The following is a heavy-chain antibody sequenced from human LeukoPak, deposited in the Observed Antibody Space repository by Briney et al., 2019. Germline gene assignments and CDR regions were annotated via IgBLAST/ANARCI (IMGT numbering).Heavy chain of an antibody. D-gene: IGHD2-21*01. V-gene: IGHV2-5*01. J-gene: IGHJ4*02. CDR1: GFSLSPTGVG. CDR3: ARVGTILFDY. Sequence: SGPTLVKPTQTLTLTCTFSGFSLSPTGVGVGWIRQPPGKALEWLALIYWNDDKCYSPSLKSRLTLTKDTSKNQVVHTMTNMDPVDTATYYCARVGTILFDYWGQGTLVTVSS. CDR2: IYWNDDK.